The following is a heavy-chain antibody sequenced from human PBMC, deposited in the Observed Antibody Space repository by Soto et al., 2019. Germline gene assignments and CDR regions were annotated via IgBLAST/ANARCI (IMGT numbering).Heavy chain of an antibody. D-gene: IGHD3-22*01. Sequence: GGSLRLSCVASGFTFSSYAMSWVRQAPGMGLEWVSGISGTGGSTYYADSVKGRFTISRDNFKNTLYLQMNSLRAEDTAIYYCAKILADYYDGWGQGTLVTVSS. CDR2: ISGTGGST. CDR3: AKILADYYDG. J-gene: IGHJ4*02. V-gene: IGHV3-23*01. CDR1: GFTFSSYA.